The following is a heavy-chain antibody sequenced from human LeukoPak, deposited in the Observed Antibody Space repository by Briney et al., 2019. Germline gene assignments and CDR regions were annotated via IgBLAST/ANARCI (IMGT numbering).Heavy chain of an antibody. V-gene: IGHV4-38-2*01. CDR1: GYSISSGYY. D-gene: IGHD5-18*01. CDR2: IYHSGST. CDR3: ASPDVGYSYGGRPYYFDY. Sequence: PSETLSLTCAVSGYSISSGYYWGWIRQPPGKGLEWIGSIYHSGSTYYNPSLKSRVTISVDTSKNQFSLKLSSVTAADTAVYYCASPDVGYSYGGRPYYFDYWGQGTLVTVSS. J-gene: IGHJ4*02.